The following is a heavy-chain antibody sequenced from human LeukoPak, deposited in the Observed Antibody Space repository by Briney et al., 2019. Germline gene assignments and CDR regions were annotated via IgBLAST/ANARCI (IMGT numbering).Heavy chain of an antibody. CDR2: ISGSGGST. CDR3: AKARYQLLSTFDY. J-gene: IGHJ4*02. CDR1: GFTFSIFS. D-gene: IGHD2-2*01. V-gene: IGHV3-23*01. Sequence: SGGSLRLSCAASGFTFSIFSMSWVRQAPGKGLEWVSAISGSGGSTYYADSVKGRFTISRDNSKNTLYLQMNSLRAEDTAVYYCAKARYQLLSTFDYWGQGTLVTVSS.